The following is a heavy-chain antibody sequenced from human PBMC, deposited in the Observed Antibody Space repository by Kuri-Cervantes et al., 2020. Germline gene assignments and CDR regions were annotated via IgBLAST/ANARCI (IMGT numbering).Heavy chain of an antibody. J-gene: IGHJ4*02. CDR2: ISGSGGST. D-gene: IGHD2-15*01. V-gene: IGHV3-23*01. CDR3: AKETAATTDY. Sequence: GGSLRLSCAASGFTFSSYAVSWVRQAPGKGLEWVSAISGSGGSTYYADSVMGRFTISRDNSKNTLYLQMSSLRAEDTAVYYCAKETAATTDYWGQGTLVTVSS. CDR1: GFTFSSYA.